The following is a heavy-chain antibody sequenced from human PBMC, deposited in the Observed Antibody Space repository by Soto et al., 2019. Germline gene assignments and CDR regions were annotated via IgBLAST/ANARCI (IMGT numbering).Heavy chain of an antibody. V-gene: IGHV4-39*07. D-gene: IGHD3-16*02. CDR2: IYYSGNT. Sequence: SETLSLTCTVSGGSISSSSYYWGWIRQPPGKGLEWIGGIYYSGNTYYNPSLKSRVTISVDTSKNQFSLKLSSVTAADTAVYYCAGLQSMRLSGLDPWGQGTLVTVSS. J-gene: IGHJ5*02. CDR1: GGSISSSSYY. CDR3: AGLQSMRLSGLDP.